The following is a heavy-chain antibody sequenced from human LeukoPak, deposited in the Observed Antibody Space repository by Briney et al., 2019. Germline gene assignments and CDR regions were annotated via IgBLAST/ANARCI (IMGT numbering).Heavy chain of an antibody. J-gene: IGHJ4*02. CDR3: ARGKVAARPFDY. D-gene: IGHD6-6*01. Sequence: ASVKVSCKASGYTFTSYDINWVRQATGQGLEWMGWISAYNGNTNYAQKLQGRVTMTTDTSTSTAYMELRSLRSDDTAVYYCARGKVAARPFDYWGQGTLVTVSS. CDR2: ISAYNGNT. CDR1: GYTFTSYD. V-gene: IGHV1-18*01.